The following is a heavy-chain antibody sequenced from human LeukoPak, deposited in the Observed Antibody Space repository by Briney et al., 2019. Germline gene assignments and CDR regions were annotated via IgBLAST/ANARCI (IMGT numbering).Heavy chain of an antibody. CDR2: IYSGGST. CDR3: ARVGYSSGWYRQ. V-gene: IGHV3-66*01. Sequence: GGSLRLSCAASGFTVSSNYMSWVRQAPGKGLEWVSVIYSGGSTYYADSAKGRFTISRDNSKNTLYLQMNSLRPEDTAVYYCARVGYSSGWYRQWGQGTLVTVSS. CDR1: GFTVSSNY. J-gene: IGHJ1*01. D-gene: IGHD6-19*01.